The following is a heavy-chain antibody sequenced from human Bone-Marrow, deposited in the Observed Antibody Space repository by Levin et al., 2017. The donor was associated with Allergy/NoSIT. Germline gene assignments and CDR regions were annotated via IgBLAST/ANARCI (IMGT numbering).Heavy chain of an antibody. D-gene: IGHD2-2*01. CDR3: ASPARGYCSSTSCYRRGLDYYGMDV. V-gene: IGHV4-61*01. J-gene: IGHJ6*02. Sequence: GSLRLSCTVSGGSVSSGSYYWSWIRQPPGKGLEWIGYIYYSGSTNYNPSLKSRVTISVDTSKNQFSLKLSSVTAADTAVYYCASPARGYCSSTSCYRRGLDYYGMDVWGQGTTVTVSS. CDR1: GGSVSSGSYY. CDR2: IYYSGST.